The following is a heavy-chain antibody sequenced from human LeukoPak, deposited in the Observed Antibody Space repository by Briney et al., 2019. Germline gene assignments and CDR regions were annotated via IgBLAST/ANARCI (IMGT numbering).Heavy chain of an antibody. D-gene: IGHD3-10*01. CDR2: IYSGGAT. J-gene: IGHJ4*02. V-gene: IGHV3-66*01. Sequence: GGSLRLSCAASGITVNTNYMSWVRQAPGKGLEWVSIIYSGGATFYADSVKGRFTISRENSKNTLWLQMNSPRAEDTAVYYCATSIRGVIYWGQGTLVTVSS. CDR1: GITVNTNY. CDR3: ATSIRGVIY.